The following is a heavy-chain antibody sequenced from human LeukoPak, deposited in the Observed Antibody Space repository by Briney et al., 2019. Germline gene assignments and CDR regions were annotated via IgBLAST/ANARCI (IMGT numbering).Heavy chain of an antibody. J-gene: IGHJ4*02. V-gene: IGHV3-30*02. CDR3: ARDLVSGRYFTSFGH. Sequence: GGSLRLSCAASGFTFSSDAMHWVRQAPGKGLEWVAIILSDGSKTYYPDSVRGRFTISRDNSKNTLYLQMNSLRDEDTAVYYCARDLVSGRYFTSFGHWGQGTLVTVSS. CDR1: GFTFSSDA. D-gene: IGHD1-26*01. CDR2: ILSDGSKT.